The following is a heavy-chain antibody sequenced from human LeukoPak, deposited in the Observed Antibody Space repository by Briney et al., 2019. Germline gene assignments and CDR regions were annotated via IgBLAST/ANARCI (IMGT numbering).Heavy chain of an antibody. J-gene: IGHJ4*02. CDR2: IYYSGST. CDR1: GGSISSSSYY. Sequence: SETLSLTCTVSGGSISSSSYYWGWLRQPPGKGLEWIGSIYYSGSTYYDPSLKSRVTISVDTSKNQFSLKLSSVTAADTAVYYCARRSYSSGFRYWGQGTLVTVSS. V-gene: IGHV4-39*01. D-gene: IGHD6-19*01. CDR3: ARRSYSSGFRY.